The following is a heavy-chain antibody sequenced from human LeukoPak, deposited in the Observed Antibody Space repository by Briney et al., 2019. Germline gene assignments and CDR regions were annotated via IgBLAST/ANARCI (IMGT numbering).Heavy chain of an antibody. V-gene: IGHV4-39*01. J-gene: IGHJ6*03. Sequence: SETLSLICTVSGDSISSSTYYWGWIRQPPGKGLEWIGSIYYSGSTYYNPSLKSRVTISMDTSKNQFSLKLSSVTAADTAVYYCASIAAPGGYYYMDVWGKGTTVTVSS. D-gene: IGHD6-6*01. CDR1: GDSISSSTYY. CDR3: ASIAAPGGYYYMDV. CDR2: IYYSGST.